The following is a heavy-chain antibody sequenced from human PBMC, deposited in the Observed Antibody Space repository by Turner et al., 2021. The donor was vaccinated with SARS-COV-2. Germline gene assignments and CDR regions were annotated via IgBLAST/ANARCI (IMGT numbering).Heavy chain of an antibody. CDR1: GLTLNIYG. CDR3: AVPSFIGNYYYFDY. D-gene: IGHD1-7*01. Sequence: EVQLLESGGGLVQPGGSPRLYCAASGLTLNIYGMSGVRQAPGKGLEWVSAIIGSGGITYYADSVKGRSTISRDNSKNMLYLQMYILSAEDTAVYYCAVPSFIGNYYYFDYWGQGTLVTVSS. V-gene: IGHV3-23*01. J-gene: IGHJ4*02. CDR2: IIGSGGIT.